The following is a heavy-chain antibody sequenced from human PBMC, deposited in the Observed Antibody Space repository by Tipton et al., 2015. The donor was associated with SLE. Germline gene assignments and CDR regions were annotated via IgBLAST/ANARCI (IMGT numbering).Heavy chain of an antibody. V-gene: IGHV3-7*01. CDR3: ARGGYVDN. CDR2: INQDGSEQ. J-gene: IGHJ4*03. Sequence: VQLVQSGGGLVQPGGSLRLSCAASRLSISNNWMSWVRQAPGKGLEWVAHINQDGSEQYYVDSVKGRFTIYRDNAKSSLYLQMNSLRAEDTAVYYCARGGYVDNWGHGTLVTVSS. D-gene: IGHD3-16*01. CDR1: RLSISNNW.